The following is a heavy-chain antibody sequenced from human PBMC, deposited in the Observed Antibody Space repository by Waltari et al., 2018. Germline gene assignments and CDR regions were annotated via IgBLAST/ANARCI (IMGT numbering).Heavy chain of an antibody. J-gene: IGHJ6*03. CDR3: ARETRRFWSGFYYYYMDV. Sequence: QVQLQQWGAGLLKPSETLSLTCAVYGGSFSGYYWSWIRQPPGKGLEWIGEINHSGSTNYNPSLKSRVTISVDTSKNQFSLKLSSVTAADTAVYYCARETRRFWSGFYYYYMDVWGQGTTVTVSS. D-gene: IGHD3-3*01. CDR2: INHSGST. CDR1: GGSFSGYY. V-gene: IGHV4-34*01.